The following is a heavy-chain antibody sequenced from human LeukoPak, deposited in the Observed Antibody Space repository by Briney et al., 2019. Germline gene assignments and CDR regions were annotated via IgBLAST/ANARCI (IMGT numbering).Heavy chain of an antibody. Sequence: ASVKVSCKASGYTFTGYYMHWVRQAPGQGLEWMGWINPNHGDTNYAQKFQDRVSMTRDTSISTAYMHLSRLRSADTAVYYCARVVDTPMVLYGAFDIWGQGTMVTVSS. J-gene: IGHJ3*02. CDR2: INPNHGDT. D-gene: IGHD5-18*01. CDR3: ARVVDTPMVLYGAFDI. CDR1: GYTFTGYY. V-gene: IGHV1-2*02.